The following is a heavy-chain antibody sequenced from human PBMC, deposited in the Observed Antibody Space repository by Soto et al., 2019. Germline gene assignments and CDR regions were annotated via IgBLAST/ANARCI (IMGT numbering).Heavy chain of an antibody. D-gene: IGHD2-15*01. CDR3: AKSLATVNGWWGYGLDV. CDR2: ISETGTSF. CDR1: GFTFSDHF. V-gene: IGHV3-11*01. J-gene: IGHJ6*02. Sequence: QGQLVESGGGLVKPGGYLRLSCAASGFTFSDHFMTWIRQAPGKGLEWVAYISETGTSFFYTEPVQGRFTISRDNARNSLFLEMNSLRVEDTAVYYCAKSLATVNGWWGYGLDVWGQGTTVTVSS.